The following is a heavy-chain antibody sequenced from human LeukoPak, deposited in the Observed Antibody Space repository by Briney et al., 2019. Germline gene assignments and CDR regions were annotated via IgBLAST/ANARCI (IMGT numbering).Heavy chain of an antibody. J-gene: IGHJ4*02. V-gene: IGHV1-2*07. CDR3: AREDSSGWVYFDY. CDR2: INPDSGDT. CDR1: GYTFTDYY. D-gene: IGHD6-19*01. Sequence: ASVKVSCKASGYTFTDYYMHWVRQAPGQGLEWMGWINPDSGDTNFAHKFQGRVTMTRDTSINTAHMELSGLRSDDTAVYYCAREDSSGWVYFDYWGQGTLVTVSS.